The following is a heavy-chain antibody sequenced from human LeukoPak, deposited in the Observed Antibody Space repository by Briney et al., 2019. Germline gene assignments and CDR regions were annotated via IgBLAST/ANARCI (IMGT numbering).Heavy chain of an antibody. CDR2: INWNGGRT. CDR3: ARAVSSSGLGAFDI. Sequence: GGSLRLSCAASGFTFDDYGMSWVRQAPVKGLEWVSGINWNGGRTGYADSVKGRFTISRDNAKNSLYLQMNSLRAEDTALYHCARAVSSSGLGAFDIWGQGTMVTVSS. V-gene: IGHV3-20*01. J-gene: IGHJ3*02. CDR1: GFTFDDYG. D-gene: IGHD6-6*01.